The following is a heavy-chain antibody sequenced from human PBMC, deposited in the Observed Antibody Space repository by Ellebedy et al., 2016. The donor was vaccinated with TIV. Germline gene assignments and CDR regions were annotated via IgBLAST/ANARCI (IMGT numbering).Heavy chain of an antibody. V-gene: IGHV1-18*01. CDR1: GGTFDNYA. J-gene: IGHJ4*02. CDR2: ITAYNGNT. Sequence: ASVKVSCKASGGTFDNYAFSWVRQAPGQGLEWMGWITAYNGNTKYAQQLQGRVSMTTDTSTSTAYMELRSLRSDDTAVYYCARDPRLESGQSFECWGQGTLVTVSS. CDR3: ARDPRLESGQSFEC.